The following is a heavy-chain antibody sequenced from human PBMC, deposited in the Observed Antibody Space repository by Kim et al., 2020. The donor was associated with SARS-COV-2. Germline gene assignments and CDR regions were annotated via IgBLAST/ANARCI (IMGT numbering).Heavy chain of an antibody. V-gene: IGHV3-23*01. CDR3: AKGMTLDV. Sequence: GGSTYDADSVKGRFTISRDNSKNTLYLQMNSLRAEDTAVYYCAKGMTLDVWGQGTTVTVSS. J-gene: IGHJ6*02. CDR2: GGST. D-gene: IGHD2-8*01.